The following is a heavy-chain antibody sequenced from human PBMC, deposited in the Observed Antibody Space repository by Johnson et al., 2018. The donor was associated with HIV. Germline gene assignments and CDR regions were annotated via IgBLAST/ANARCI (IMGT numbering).Heavy chain of an antibody. V-gene: IGHV3-30*04. CDR3: ASGDDDGF. J-gene: IGHJ3*01. D-gene: IGHD5-12*01. CDR1: GFTFSSYA. CDR2: ISYDGSKK. Sequence: QVQLVESGGGVVQPGRSLRLSCAASGFTFSSYAMHWVRQAPGKGLEWVAVISYDGSKKYYADSVKGRFTISRDNSKNTLYLQMNSLRAEDTAAYFCASGDDDGFWGQGTKVTVSS.